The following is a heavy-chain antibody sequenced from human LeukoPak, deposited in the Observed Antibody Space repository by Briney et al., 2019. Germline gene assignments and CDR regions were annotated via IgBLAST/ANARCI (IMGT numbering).Heavy chain of an antibody. J-gene: IGHJ4*02. CDR3: ARLGLWFGESNYFDY. Sequence: SETLSLTCTVSGGSISSSGYYWGWIRQPPGKGLEWIGSIYYSGSTYYNPSLKSRVTISVDTSKNQFSLKLSSVTAADTAVYYCARLGLWFGESNYFDYWGQGTLVTVSS. D-gene: IGHD3-10*01. V-gene: IGHV4-39*01. CDR2: IYYSGST. CDR1: GGSISSSGYY.